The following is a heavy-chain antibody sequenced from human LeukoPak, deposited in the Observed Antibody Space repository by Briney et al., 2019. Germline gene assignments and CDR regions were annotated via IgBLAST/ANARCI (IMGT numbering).Heavy chain of an antibody. CDR3: AKDRRGGDYGDDY. Sequence: GGSLRLSCEASGFTFSSYAMSWVRQAPGKGLEWVSAISGSGTSTYYADSVKGRFTISRDNSKNTLYLQMNSLRAEDTAVYYCAKDRRGGDYGDDYWGQGTLVTVSS. CDR2: ISGSGTST. D-gene: IGHD4-17*01. V-gene: IGHV3-23*01. J-gene: IGHJ4*02. CDR1: GFTFSSYA.